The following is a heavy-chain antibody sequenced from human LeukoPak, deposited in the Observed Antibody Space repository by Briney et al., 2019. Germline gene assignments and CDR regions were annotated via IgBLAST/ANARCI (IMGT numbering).Heavy chain of an antibody. Sequence: SETLSLTCTVSGGSISSHYWSWIRQPPGKGLEWIGYIYYSGTTNYNPSLKSRVTISVDTSKNQFSLKLSSVTAADTAVYYCARYSYDHRWFDTWGQGTLVSISS. CDR2: IYYSGTT. CDR3: ARYSYDHRWFDT. CDR1: GGSISSHY. D-gene: IGHD5-18*01. J-gene: IGHJ5*02. V-gene: IGHV4-59*08.